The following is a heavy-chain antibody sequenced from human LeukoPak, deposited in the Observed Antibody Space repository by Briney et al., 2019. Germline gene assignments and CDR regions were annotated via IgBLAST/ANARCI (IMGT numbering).Heavy chain of an antibody. CDR3: AKDGAYYDILTGYYSAYYFDY. D-gene: IGHD3-9*01. CDR2: ISVRGINT. CDR1: GFSFHSFG. J-gene: IGHJ4*02. Sequence: GGSLRLSCAASGFSFHSFGMSWVRQAPGKGLEWVSSISVRGINTYYTDSVKGRFAISRDDSKNTLYLQMNSLRAEDTAVYYCAKDGAYYDILTGYYSAYYFDYWGQGTLVTVSS. V-gene: IGHV3-23*01.